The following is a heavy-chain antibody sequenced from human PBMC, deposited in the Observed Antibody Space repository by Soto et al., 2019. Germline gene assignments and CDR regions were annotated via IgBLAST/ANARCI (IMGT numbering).Heavy chain of an antibody. CDR3: ARGRITMVRGAYYFDY. CDR2: ISYDGSNK. V-gene: IGHV3-30-3*01. Sequence: GGSLRLSCAASGFTFSSYAMHWVRQAPGKGLEWVAVISYDGSNKYYADSVKGRFTISRDNSKNTLYLQMNSLRAEDTAVYYCARGRITMVRGAYYFDYWGQGTLVTVSS. J-gene: IGHJ4*02. D-gene: IGHD3-10*01. CDR1: GFTFSSYA.